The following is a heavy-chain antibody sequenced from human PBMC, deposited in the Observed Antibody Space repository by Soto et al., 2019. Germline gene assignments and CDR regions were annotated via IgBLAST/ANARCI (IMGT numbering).Heavy chain of an antibody. CDR2: INHSGST. CDR3: ATGYYGRWYYGSGAYGMDV. J-gene: IGHJ6*01. Sequence: SETLSLTCAVYGGSFSGYYWSWIRQPPGKGLEWIGEINHSGSTNYNPSLKSRVTISVDTSKNQFSLKLSSVTAADTAVYYCATGYYGRWYYGSGAYGMDVWQQGTTVTVSS. CDR1: GGSFSGYY. D-gene: IGHD3-10*01. V-gene: IGHV4-34*01.